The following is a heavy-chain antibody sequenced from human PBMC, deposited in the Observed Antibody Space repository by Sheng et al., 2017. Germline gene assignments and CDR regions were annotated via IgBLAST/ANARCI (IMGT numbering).Heavy chain of an antibody. J-gene: IGHJ4*02. CDR3: ARGPDLFGFLLPDY. D-gene: IGHD3-10*01. V-gene: IGHV1-18*01. CDR1: GYTFTNFG. CDR2: ISPYNGNT. Sequence: QVQLVQSGAEVKKPGASVKVSCKTSGYTFTNFGLTWVRQAPGQGPEWMGWISPYNGNTIYAPKFQDRFTMTRDTSIRTAYLELSSLTSDDTAVYYCARGPDLFGFLLPDYWGQGTVVTVSS.